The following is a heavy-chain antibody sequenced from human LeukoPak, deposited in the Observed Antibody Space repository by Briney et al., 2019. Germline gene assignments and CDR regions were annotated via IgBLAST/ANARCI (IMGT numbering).Heavy chain of an antibody. CDR2: ISSSSSTI. V-gene: IGHV3-48*01. Sequence: AGSLRLSCAASGFTFSSYSTNWVRQAPGKGLEWFSYISSSSSTIYYADSVKGRFTISRDNAKNSLYLQMNSRRAEDTAVYYCASVVVVVAATDYWGQGTLVTVSS. CDR1: GFTFSSYS. CDR3: ASVVVVVAATDY. D-gene: IGHD2-15*01. J-gene: IGHJ4*02.